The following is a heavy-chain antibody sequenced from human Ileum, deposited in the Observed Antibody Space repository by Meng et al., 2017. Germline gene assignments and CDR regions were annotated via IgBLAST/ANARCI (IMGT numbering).Heavy chain of an antibody. J-gene: IGHJ4*02. CDR2: ISGAGVGT. V-gene: IGHV3-23*01. CDR3: AKDRVTGSSDYFDF. D-gene: IGHD1-26*01. Sequence: GESLKISCAASGFTFSSDWIHWVRQAPGKGLEWISTISGAGVGTYYADAVEGRFTISRDNSRNTLFLQMHSLRAEDAAIYFCAKDRVTGSSDYFDFWGQGTVVTVSS. CDR1: GFTFSSDW.